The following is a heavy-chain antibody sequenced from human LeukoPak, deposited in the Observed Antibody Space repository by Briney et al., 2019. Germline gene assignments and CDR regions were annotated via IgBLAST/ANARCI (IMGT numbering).Heavy chain of an antibody. J-gene: IGHJ4*02. V-gene: IGHV3-23*01. CDR3: TKAPLRSCSGAFCYPFDY. Sequence: GGSLRLSCIASGFALSSYEMSWIRQAPGKGLEWVAATVGGRPDTYHAESVKGRFTVSRDDSRDTLFLQTNRLSVDDTAIYYCTKAPLRSCSGAFCYPFDYWGQGTLVTVSS. CDR2: TVGGRPDT. D-gene: IGHD2-8*02. CDR1: GFALSSYE.